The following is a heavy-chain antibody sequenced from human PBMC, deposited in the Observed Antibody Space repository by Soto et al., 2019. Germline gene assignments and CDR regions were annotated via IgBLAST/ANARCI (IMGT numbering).Heavy chain of an antibody. CDR2: ISTRGDI. V-gene: IGHV3-21*01. CDR3: AREETAWPLAYGLDV. D-gene: IGHD2-21*02. J-gene: IGHJ6*02. CDR1: GFTFSSYS. Sequence: GESLKISCAASGFTFSSYSVNWVPQAPGKGLEWVSSISTRGDIYYADSLQCRFTISRDNAKNSVSLQMNSLRVEDTAVYYCAREETAWPLAYGLDVWGQGTTVTVSS.